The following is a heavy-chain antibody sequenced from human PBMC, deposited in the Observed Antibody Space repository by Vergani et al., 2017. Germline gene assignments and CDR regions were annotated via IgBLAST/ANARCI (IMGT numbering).Heavy chain of an antibody. CDR3: ARGGRYGRTNDY. CDR1: GFTFSDYY. D-gene: IGHD3-16*01. Sequence: QVQLVESGGGLVKPGGSLRLSCAASGFTFSDYYMSWIRQAPGKGLEWVSYISSSSSYTNYADSVKGRFTISRDNAKNSLYLQMNSLGAEDTAVYYCARGGRYGRTNDYWGQGTLVTVAS. J-gene: IGHJ4*02. V-gene: IGHV3-11*06. CDR2: ISSSSSYT.